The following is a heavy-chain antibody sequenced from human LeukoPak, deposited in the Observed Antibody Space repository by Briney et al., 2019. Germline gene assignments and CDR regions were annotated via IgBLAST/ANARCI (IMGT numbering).Heavy chain of an antibody. V-gene: IGHV3-53*01. J-gene: IGHJ3*02. CDR2: IYSDGTT. CDR3: ARDIHSVAFDI. CDR1: GFTVSSNY. Sequence: GGSLRLSCAASGFTVSSNYMSWFRQAPGKGLEWVSVIYSDGTTHYADSVKGRFTISRDNAKRSVYLQMNSLGVEDTAVYYCARDIHSVAFDIWGQGTMVTVSS.